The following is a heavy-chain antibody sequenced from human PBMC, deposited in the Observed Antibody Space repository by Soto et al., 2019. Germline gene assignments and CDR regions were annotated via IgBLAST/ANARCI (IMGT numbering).Heavy chain of an antibody. J-gene: IGHJ6*02. CDR2: INAGNGNT. Sequence: QVQLVQSGAEVKKPGASVKVSCKASGYTFTHYPMHWVRQAPGQRLEWMGWINAGNGNTKSSQSFQGRVTITRDTSASTAYMELSSLMSEDTAVYYCARDLIAAAGYYYDGMDVWGQGTTVTVSS. V-gene: IGHV1-3*01. D-gene: IGHD6-13*01. CDR1: GYTFTHYP. CDR3: ARDLIAAAGYYYDGMDV.